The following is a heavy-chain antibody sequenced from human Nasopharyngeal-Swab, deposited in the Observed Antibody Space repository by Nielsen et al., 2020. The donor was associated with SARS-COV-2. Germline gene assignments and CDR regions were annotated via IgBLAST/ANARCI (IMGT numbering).Heavy chain of an antibody. Sequence: GESLKISCAASGFTFSSYAMSWVRQAPGKGLEWVSAISASGGSTYSADSVKGRFTISRDNSKNTLYLQMNSLRAEDTAVYYCARGSIVVLVAGPLHDWGQGTLVTVSS. CDR1: GFTFSSYA. J-gene: IGHJ4*02. CDR2: ISASGGST. CDR3: ARGSIVVLVAGPLHD. D-gene: IGHD2-15*01. V-gene: IGHV3-23*01.